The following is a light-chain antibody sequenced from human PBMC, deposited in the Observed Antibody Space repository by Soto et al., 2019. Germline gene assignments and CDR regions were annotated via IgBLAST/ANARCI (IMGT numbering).Light chain of an antibody. Sequence: DIQMTQSPSSLSASVGDRVTITCRASQSINSYLNWYQQKPGKAPKFLIYAASSLQSGVPSRFSGSGSGTDFTLTISSLQSEDCTTYYCQQSYSSPWTFGQGTKVEI. V-gene: IGKV1-39*01. CDR3: QQSYSSPWT. J-gene: IGKJ1*01. CDR1: QSINSY. CDR2: AAS.